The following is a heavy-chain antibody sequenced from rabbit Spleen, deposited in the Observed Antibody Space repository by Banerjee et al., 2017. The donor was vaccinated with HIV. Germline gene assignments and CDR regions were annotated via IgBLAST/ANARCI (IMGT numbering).Heavy chain of an antibody. CDR1: GFSFSSRYY. Sequence: QEQLEESGGGLVKPGASLTLTCTASGFSFSSRYYMCWVRQAPGKGLEWIACIYSGSSGDTYFATWAKGRFTCSKTSSTTVTLQMTRLTAADTATYFCARDLASSTGWNFYLWGPGTLVTVS. CDR2: IYSGSSGDT. D-gene: IGHD1-1*01. V-gene: IGHV1S45*01. CDR3: ARDLASSTGWNFYL. J-gene: IGHJ4*01.